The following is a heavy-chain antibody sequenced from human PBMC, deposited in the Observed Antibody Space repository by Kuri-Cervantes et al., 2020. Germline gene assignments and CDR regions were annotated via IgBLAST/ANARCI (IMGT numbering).Heavy chain of an antibody. D-gene: IGHD6-6*01. J-gene: IGHJ2*01. CDR3: AKGSKYEYSSSSPWYFDL. V-gene: IGHV3-9*01. CDR2: INWNSGSK. Sequence: GGSLRLSCAASGFRVDDYAMHWARQAPGKGLEWVSGINWNSGSKHYVDSVKGRFTISRDNAKNSLYLQMNSLRTEDTALYYCAKGSKYEYSSSSPWYFDLWGRGTLVTVSS. CDR1: GFRVDDYA.